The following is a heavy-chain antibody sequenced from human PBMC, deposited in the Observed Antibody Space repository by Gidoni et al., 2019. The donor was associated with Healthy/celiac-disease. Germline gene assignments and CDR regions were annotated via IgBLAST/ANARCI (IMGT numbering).Heavy chain of an antibody. D-gene: IGHD4-17*01. J-gene: IGHJ1*01. Sequence: QVQLVESGGGVVQPGRSLRLSCAASGFTFSSYGMHWVRQAPGKGLGWVAVIWYDGSNKYYADSVKGRFTISRDNSKNTLYLQMNSLRAEDTAVYYCARYHGDYEYFQHWGQGTLVTVSS. CDR1: GFTFSSYG. CDR2: IWYDGSNK. CDR3: ARYHGDYEYFQH. V-gene: IGHV3-33*01.